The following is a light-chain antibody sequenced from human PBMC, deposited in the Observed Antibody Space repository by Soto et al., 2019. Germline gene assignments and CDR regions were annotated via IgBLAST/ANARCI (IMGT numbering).Light chain of an antibody. Sequence: EIVLTQSPGTLSLSPGERATLSCRASQSVSSSYLAWYQQRPGQAPRLLIYGASSRATGITDRFSGSGSGTAFTLTISRLEPEDFAVYFCQHYGSSPRKFGQGTKVDVK. CDR1: QSVSSSY. CDR2: GAS. J-gene: IGKJ1*01. CDR3: QHYGSSPRK. V-gene: IGKV3-20*01.